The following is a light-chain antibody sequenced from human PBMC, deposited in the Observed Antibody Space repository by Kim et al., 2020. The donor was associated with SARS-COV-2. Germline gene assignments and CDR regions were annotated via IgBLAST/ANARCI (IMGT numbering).Light chain of an antibody. CDR2: RNN. CDR3: AAWDDSLSGPVV. Sequence: QSVLTQPPSASGTPGQRVTISCSGSSSNIGSNYVYWYQQLPGTAPKLLIYRNNQRPSGVPDRFSGSKSCTSASLAISGLRSEDEADYYCAAWDDSLSGPVVFGGGTQLTVL. V-gene: IGLV1-47*01. CDR1: SSNIGSNY. J-gene: IGLJ2*01.